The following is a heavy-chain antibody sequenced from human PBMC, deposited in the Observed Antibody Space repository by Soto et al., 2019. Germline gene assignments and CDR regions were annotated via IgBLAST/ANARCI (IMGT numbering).Heavy chain of an antibody. D-gene: IGHD3-22*01. CDR3: AAGDYYDSSGYHDY. CDR2: IVVGSGNT. CDR1: GFTFTSSA. Sequence: GASVKVSFKASGFTFTSSAVQWVRQARGQRLEWIGWIVVGSGNTNYAQKFQERVTITRDMSTSTAYMELSSLRSEDTAVYYCAAGDYYDSSGYHDYWGQGTLVTVSS. V-gene: IGHV1-58*01. J-gene: IGHJ4*02.